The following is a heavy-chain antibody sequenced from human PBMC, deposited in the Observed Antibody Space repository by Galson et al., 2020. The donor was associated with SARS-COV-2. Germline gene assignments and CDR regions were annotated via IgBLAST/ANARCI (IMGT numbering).Heavy chain of an antibody. J-gene: IGHJ5*02. D-gene: IGHD1-26*01. CDR1: GYTFTDYD. CDR3: ARGVGATVFGWFDP. V-gene: IGHV1-8*01. Sequence: ASVKVSCKASGYTFTDYDINWVRQAPGQGLEWMGWMNPNGGRTVYAQKFQGRVTMTSDTFIRTAYMELSSLRSEDTAVYYCARGVGATVFGWFDPWGQGTLVTVS. CDR2: MNPNGGRT.